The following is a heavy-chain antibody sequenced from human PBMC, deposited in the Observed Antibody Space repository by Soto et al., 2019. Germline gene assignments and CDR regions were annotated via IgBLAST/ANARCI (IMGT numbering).Heavy chain of an antibody. D-gene: IGHD6-13*01. CDR3: AKGSSSSWYKNSYYYGMDV. V-gene: IGHV3-30*18. J-gene: IGHJ6*02. CDR2: ISYDGSNK. CDR1: GFTFSSYG. Sequence: LRLSCAASGFTFSSYGMHWVRQAPGKGLEWVAVISYDGSNKYYADSVKGRFTISRDNSKNTLYLQMNSLRAEDTAVYYCAKGSSSSWYKNSYYYGMDVWGQGTTVTVSS.